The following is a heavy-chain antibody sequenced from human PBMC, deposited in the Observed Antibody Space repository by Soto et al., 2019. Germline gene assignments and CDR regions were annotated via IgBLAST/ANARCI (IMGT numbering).Heavy chain of an antibody. J-gene: IGHJ4*02. CDR2: IYYSGST. Sequence: QVQLQESGPGLVKPSEMLSLTCTVSGGSISSYYWSWIRQPPGKGLEWIGYIYYSGSTNYNPSLKSRVTILVDTSKNQFSLKLSSVTAADTAVYYCAREVPYDSSGYLEYWGQGTLVTVSS. CDR3: AREVPYDSSGYLEY. V-gene: IGHV4-59*01. D-gene: IGHD3-22*01. CDR1: GGSISSYY.